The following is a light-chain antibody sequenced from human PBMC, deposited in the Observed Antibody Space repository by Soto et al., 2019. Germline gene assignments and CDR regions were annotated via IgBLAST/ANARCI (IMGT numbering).Light chain of an antibody. J-gene: IGKJ5*01. CDR2: DAS. Sequence: EIVLTQSPATLSLSPGERATLSCRASQSVSTYLAWYQQKPGQAPRLLIYDASNRAAGVPVRFSGSGSGTDFTLTISIVEPDDFAVYYCQQRSNWPPITFGQGTRLDIK. V-gene: IGKV3-11*01. CDR1: QSVSTY. CDR3: QQRSNWPPIT.